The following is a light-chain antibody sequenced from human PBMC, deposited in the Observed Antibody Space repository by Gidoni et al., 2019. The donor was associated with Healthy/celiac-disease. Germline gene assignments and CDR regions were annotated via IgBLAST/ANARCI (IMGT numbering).Light chain of an antibody. CDR1: QSVSSY. Sequence: EIVLTQSPATLSLSPGERATSTCRASQSVSSYLAWYQQKPGQAPRLLIYDASNRATGIPARFSGSGSGTGFTLTISSREPEDFAVYVCQRRSNWPPITFGQGTRLEIK. V-gene: IGKV3-11*01. CDR2: DAS. CDR3: QRRSNWPPIT. J-gene: IGKJ5*01.